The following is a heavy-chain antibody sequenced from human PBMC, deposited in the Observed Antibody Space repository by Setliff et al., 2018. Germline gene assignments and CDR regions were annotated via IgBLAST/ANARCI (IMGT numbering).Heavy chain of an antibody. J-gene: IGHJ5*02. V-gene: IGHV4-34*01. CDR2: SNHGGST. CDR3: VRGFTIFGVVKLERWFDP. D-gene: IGHD3-3*01. CDR1: GESFSNNY. Sequence: PSETLSLTCSVYGESFSNNYWSWIRQTPGKGLEWIGESNHGGSTSYHPSLKSRLTMSVDTSKNQFSLKLTSVTAADTAVYYCVRGFTIFGVVKLERWFDPWGQGTLVTVSS.